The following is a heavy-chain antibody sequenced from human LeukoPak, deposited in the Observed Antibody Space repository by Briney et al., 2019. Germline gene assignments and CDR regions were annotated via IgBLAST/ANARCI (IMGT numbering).Heavy chain of an antibody. Sequence: ASVKVSCKASGYTFTGYGMSWVRQAPGQGLEWMGWINPYSGSTNYAQKFQGRVTMTTDTSTSTAYMELRRLRSDDTAVYYCARVGFGYYGSGIFHMDVWGKGTTVTISS. CDR3: ARVGFGYYGSGIFHMDV. J-gene: IGHJ6*03. CDR1: GYTFTGYG. V-gene: IGHV1-18*01. CDR2: INPYSGST. D-gene: IGHD3-10*01.